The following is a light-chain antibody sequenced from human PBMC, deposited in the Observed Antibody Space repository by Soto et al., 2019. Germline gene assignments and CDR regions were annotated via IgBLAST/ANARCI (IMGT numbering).Light chain of an antibody. CDR1: QSISSY. J-gene: IGKJ4*01. Sequence: DIQMTQSPSSLSASVGDRVTLTCRASQSISSYLNWYQQKPGKAPKLLIYAASSLHSGIPSRFSGSGSGTDFTLTISSLQPEDFATYYCQQSCSTPLTFGGGTKVDIK. CDR2: AAS. V-gene: IGKV1-39*01. CDR3: QQSCSTPLT.